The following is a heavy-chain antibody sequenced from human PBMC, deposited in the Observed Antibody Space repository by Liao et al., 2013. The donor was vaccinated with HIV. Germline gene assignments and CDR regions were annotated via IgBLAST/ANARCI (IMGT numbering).Heavy chain of an antibody. V-gene: IGHV4-34*01. CDR3: AREGITNPVVDY. CDR1: GGSFSSYF. Sequence: QVQLQQWGAGLLKPSETLSLTCAVYGGSFSSYFWSWIRQPPGKGLEWIGEINHSGSTNYNPSLKSRVTISVDTSKNQFSLKLSSVTAADTAVYYCAREGITNPVVDYWGQGTLVTVSS. CDR2: INHSGST. J-gene: IGHJ4*02. D-gene: IGHD1-14*01.